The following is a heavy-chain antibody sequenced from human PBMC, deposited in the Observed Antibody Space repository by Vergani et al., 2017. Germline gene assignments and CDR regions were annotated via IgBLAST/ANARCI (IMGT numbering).Heavy chain of an antibody. D-gene: IGHD2-2*01. CDR1: GGSFSGYY. J-gene: IGHJ5*02. CDR2: INHSGST. CDR3: ARKVLVVVPAAHLINPTRRGWFDP. V-gene: IGHV4-34*01. Sequence: QVQLQQWGAGLLKPSETLSLTCAVYGGSFSGYYWSWIRQPPGKGLEWIGEINHSGSTNYNPSLKSRVTISVDTSKNQFSLKLSSVTAADTAGYYCARKVLVVVPAAHLINPTRRGWFDPWGQGTLVTVSS.